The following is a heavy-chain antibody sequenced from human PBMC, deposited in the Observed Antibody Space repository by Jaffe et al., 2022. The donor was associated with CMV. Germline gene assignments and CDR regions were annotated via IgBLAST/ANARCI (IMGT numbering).Heavy chain of an antibody. D-gene: IGHD3-3*01. V-gene: IGHV3-21*01. CDR2: ISSSSSYI. J-gene: IGHJ4*02. CDR3: ARTVTTMDFWSGHTDY. CDR1: GFTFSSYS. Sequence: EVQLVESGGGLVKPGGSLRLSCAASGFTFSSYSMNWVRQAPGKGLEWVSSISSSSSYIYYADSVKGRFTISRDNAKNSLYLQMNSLRAEDTAVYYCARTVTTMDFWSGHTDYWGQGTLVTVSS.